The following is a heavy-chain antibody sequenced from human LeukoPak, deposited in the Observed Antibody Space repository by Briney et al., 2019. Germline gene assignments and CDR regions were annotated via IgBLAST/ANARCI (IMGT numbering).Heavy chain of an antibody. V-gene: IGHV3-30*02. CDR2: IRYDGSKK. D-gene: IGHD2-15*01. CDR1: GFTFSRYG. CDR3: ARPARLYCSGGSCYAGYYGMDV. J-gene: IGHJ6*02. Sequence: AGGSLRLSCAASGFTFSRYGMHWVRQAPGKGLEWVAFIRYDGSKKYYADSVKGRFTISRDNSKNTLYLQMNSPRAEDTAVYYCARPARLYCSGGSCYAGYYGMDVWGQGTTVTVSS.